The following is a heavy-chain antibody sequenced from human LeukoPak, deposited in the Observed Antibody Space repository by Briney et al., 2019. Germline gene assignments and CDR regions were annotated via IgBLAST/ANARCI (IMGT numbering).Heavy chain of an antibody. D-gene: IGHD2-15*01. CDR3: AREGRGYCSGGSCYYFDY. J-gene: IGHJ4*02. CDR2: ISSSSSYI. Sequence: GSLRLSCAASGFTFSSYSMNWVRPAPGKGLEWVSSISSSSSYIYYADSVKGRFTISRDNAKNSLYLQMNSLRAEDTAVYYCAREGRGYCSGGSCYYFDYWGQGTLVTVSS. V-gene: IGHV3-21*01. CDR1: GFTFSSYS.